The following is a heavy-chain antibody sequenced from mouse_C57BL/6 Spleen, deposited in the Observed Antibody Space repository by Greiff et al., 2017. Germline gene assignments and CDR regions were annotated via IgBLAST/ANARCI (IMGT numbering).Heavy chain of an antibody. J-gene: IGHJ1*03. CDR1: GYSFTSYY. CDR3: ARSADYYGSSYWYFDV. CDR2: IYPGSGNT. Sequence: QVQLQQSGPELVKPGASVKISCKASGYSFTSYYIHWVKQRPGQGLEWIGWIYPGSGNTKYNEKFKGKATLTADPSSSTAYMQLSSLTSEDAAVYYCARSADYYGSSYWYFDVWGTGTTVTVSS. D-gene: IGHD1-1*01. V-gene: IGHV1-66*01.